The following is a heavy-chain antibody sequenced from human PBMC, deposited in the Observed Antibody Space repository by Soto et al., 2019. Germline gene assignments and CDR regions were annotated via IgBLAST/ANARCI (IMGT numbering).Heavy chain of an antibody. J-gene: IGHJ3*02. CDR2: ISWNSGSI. V-gene: IGHV3-9*01. CDR1: GFTFDDYA. CDR3: AKGKSESYYSESAFDI. D-gene: IGHD1-26*01. Sequence: EVQLVESGGGLVQPGRSLRLSCAASGFTFDDYAMHWVRQAPGKGLEWVSGISWNSGSIGYADSVKGRFTISRDNAKNSLYLQMTSLRAEDTALYYCAKGKSESYYSESAFDICGHGTMVTVSS.